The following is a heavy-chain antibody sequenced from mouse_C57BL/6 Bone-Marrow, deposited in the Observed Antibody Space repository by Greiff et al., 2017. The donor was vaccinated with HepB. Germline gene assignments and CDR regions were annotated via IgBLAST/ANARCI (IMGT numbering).Heavy chain of an antibody. CDR3: ARYTMYYGSSVWYFDV. J-gene: IGHJ1*03. CDR2: IRNKANGYTT. D-gene: IGHD1-1*01. V-gene: IGHV7-3*01. Sequence: EVKLVESGGGLVQPGGSLSLSCAASGFTFTDYYMSWVRQPPGKALEWLGFIRNKANGYTTEYSASVKGRFTISRDNSQSILYLQMNALRAEDSATYYCARYTMYYGSSVWYFDVWGTGTTVTVSS. CDR1: GFTFTDYY.